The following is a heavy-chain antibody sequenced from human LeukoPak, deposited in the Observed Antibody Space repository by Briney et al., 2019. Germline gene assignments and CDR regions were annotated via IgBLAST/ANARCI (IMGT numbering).Heavy chain of an antibody. V-gene: IGHV4-59*13. J-gene: IGHJ5*02. D-gene: IGHD3-9*01. Sequence: SETLSLTCTVSGGSISSYSWSWIRQPPGRGLEWIGYIYYSGSTNYNPSLKSRVTISVDTSKNQFSLKLSSVTAADTAVYYCARVESDTTNYDILTGYYMGNNWFDPWGQGTLVTVSS. CDR3: ARVESDTTNYDILTGYYMGNNWFDP. CDR1: GGSISSYS. CDR2: IYYSGST.